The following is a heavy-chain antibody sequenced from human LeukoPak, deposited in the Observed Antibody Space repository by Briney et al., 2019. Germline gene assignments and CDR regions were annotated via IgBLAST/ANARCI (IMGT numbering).Heavy chain of an antibody. CDR3: ARVGFGNTPHPIDY. CDR2: IYYTGST. D-gene: IGHD4-23*01. Sequence: SEPLSLTCTVSGGSISSYYWSWIRQPPGKGLEWIGYIYYTGSTNYNPSLKSRVTISVDTSKNQFSLELSSVTAADTAVYYCARVGFGNTPHPIDYWGQGTLVTLSS. J-gene: IGHJ4*02. CDR1: GGSISSYY. V-gene: IGHV4-59*01.